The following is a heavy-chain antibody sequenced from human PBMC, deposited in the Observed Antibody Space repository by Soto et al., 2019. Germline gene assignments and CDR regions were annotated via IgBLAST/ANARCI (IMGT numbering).Heavy chain of an antibody. CDR1: GFTFCRYS. CDR2: ISSSSSTI. D-gene: IGHD3-22*01. J-gene: IGHJ4*02. Sequence: EVQLVESGGGLVQPGGSLRLSCAASGFTFCRYSMNWVRQAPGKGLEWVSYISSSSSTIYYADSVKGRFTISRDNAKNSLYLQMNSLRDEDTAVYYCARGNPITMIVVVAPDFDYWGQGTLVTVSS. CDR3: ARGNPITMIVVVAPDFDY. V-gene: IGHV3-48*02.